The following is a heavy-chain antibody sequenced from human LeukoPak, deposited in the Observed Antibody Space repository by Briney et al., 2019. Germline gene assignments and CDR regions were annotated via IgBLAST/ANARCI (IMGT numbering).Heavy chain of an antibody. V-gene: IGHV4-34*01. Sequence: PSETLSLTCAIYGGSFSGYYWSWIRQPPGKGLEWIGEINHSEGTKYNPSLKSRVTISVDTSKNQFSLKLNSVTAADTAVYHCARYCSGGSCYGAFDIWGQGTMVTVPS. D-gene: IGHD2-15*01. CDR3: ARYCSGGSCYGAFDI. J-gene: IGHJ3*02. CDR2: INHSEGT. CDR1: GGSFSGYY.